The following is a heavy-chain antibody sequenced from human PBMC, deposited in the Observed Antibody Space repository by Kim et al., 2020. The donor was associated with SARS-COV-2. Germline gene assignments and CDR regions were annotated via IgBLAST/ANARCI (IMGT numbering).Heavy chain of an antibody. D-gene: IGHD6-13*01. V-gene: IGHV4-39*01. Sequence: SYNPSLKSRVTISVDTSKNPFSLKLNSVTAADTAVYYCARRSSSWSRFDYWGQGTLVTVSS. CDR3: ARRSSSWSRFDY. J-gene: IGHJ4*02.